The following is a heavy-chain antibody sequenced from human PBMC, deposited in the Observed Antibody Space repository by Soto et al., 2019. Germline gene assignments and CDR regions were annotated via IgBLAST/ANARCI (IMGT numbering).Heavy chain of an antibody. CDR2: IYYSGST. V-gene: IGHV4-31*03. CDR3: AREGSTMVRGVRNAFDI. Sequence: QVQLQESGPGLVKPSQTLSLTCTVAGGSISSGGYYWSWIRQHPGKGLEWIGYIYYSGSTYYNPSLKSRVTISVDTSKNQLSLKLSSVTAADTAVYYCAREGSTMVRGVRNAFDIWGQGTMVTVSS. CDR1: GGSISSGGYY. J-gene: IGHJ3*02. D-gene: IGHD3-10*01.